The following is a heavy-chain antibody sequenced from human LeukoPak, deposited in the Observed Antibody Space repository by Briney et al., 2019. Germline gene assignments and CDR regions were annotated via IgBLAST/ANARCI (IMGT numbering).Heavy chain of an antibody. D-gene: IGHD6-19*01. CDR1: GFTFGTYW. J-gene: IGHJ3*02. CDR2: INSVGGTT. CDR3: ARDFRLSSGWYDVFDI. V-gene: IGHV3-74*01. Sequence: GGSLTLSCLASGFTFGTYWMHWVRPPAGKGRVWVSGINSVGGTTTYADSVKDGFTIPRDNPKNSLYLQMISLRAEDTAVYYCARDFRLSSGWYDVFDIWGQGTMVTVSS.